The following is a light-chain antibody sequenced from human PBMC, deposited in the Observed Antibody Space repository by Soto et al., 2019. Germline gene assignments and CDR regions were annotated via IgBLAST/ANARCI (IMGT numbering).Light chain of an antibody. CDR3: LLYYGVLYS. CDR2: GTT. J-gene: IGLJ1*01. Sequence: QAVVTQEPSLTVSPGGTVTLTCAASTGAVTGGYSPKWFQQKPGQAPRALIYGTTNKNAWTPARVSGSLLGGKAALTLSVVQPEDEAEDYCLLYYGVLYSLGNGTKVTVL. V-gene: IGLV7-43*01. CDR1: TGAVTGGYS.